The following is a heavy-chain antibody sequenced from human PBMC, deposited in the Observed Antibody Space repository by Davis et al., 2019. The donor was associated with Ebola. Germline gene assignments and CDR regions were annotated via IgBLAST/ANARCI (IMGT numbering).Heavy chain of an antibody. CDR2: IWSVGHTK. CDR3: ARSYYGGDYFDY. Sequence: GGSLRLSCAASGFIFNDYGMHWVRQAPGKGLDWVAGIWSVGHTKYYADSVKGRFTISRDNSKNTVYLQMDSLRVEDTAMYYCARSYYGGDYFDYWGQGTLVTVSS. J-gene: IGHJ4*02. D-gene: IGHD3-10*01. V-gene: IGHV3-33*01. CDR1: GFIFNDYG.